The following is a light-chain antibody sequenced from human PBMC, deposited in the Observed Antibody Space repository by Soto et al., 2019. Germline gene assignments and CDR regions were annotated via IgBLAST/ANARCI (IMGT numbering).Light chain of an antibody. CDR1: QSVTSNY. Sequence: IVLTQSPAILALSPGDRATLSCMASQSVTSNYLAWYQQKPGQCPRLLIYGASSRATGIPDRFSGSGSGTDFTLTISRLEPEDFAVYYCQQYGSSLITFGQGTRLEIK. V-gene: IGKV3-20*01. J-gene: IGKJ5*01. CDR2: GAS. CDR3: QQYGSSLIT.